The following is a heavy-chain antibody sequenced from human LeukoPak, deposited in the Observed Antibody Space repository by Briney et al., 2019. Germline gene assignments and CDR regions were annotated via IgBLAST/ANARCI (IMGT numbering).Heavy chain of an antibody. Sequence: ASVKVSCKASGYTFTSYGISWVRQAPGQGLEWRGWISAYNGNTNYAQKLQGRVTMTTDTSTSTAYMELRSLRSDDTAVYYCARVTAYYYDSSAPQGWWFDPWGQGTLVTVSS. D-gene: IGHD3-22*01. V-gene: IGHV1-18*01. CDR3: ARVTAYYYDSSAPQGWWFDP. CDR2: ISAYNGNT. CDR1: GYTFTSYG. J-gene: IGHJ5*02.